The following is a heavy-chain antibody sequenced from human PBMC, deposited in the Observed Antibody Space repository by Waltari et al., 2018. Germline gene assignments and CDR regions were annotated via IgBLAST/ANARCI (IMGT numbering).Heavy chain of an antibody. CDR1: GYTFTSYY. J-gene: IGHJ4*02. Sequence: QVQLVQSGAEVKKPGASVKVSCKASGYTFTSYYMHWVRQAPGQGLDWMRINNPSGGSTSYAQKFQGRVTMTRDTSTSTVYMELSSLRSEDTAVYYCARDPAGTNYFDYWGQGTLVTVSS. D-gene: IGHD6-13*01. V-gene: IGHV1-46*01. CDR2: NNPSGGST. CDR3: ARDPAGTNYFDY.